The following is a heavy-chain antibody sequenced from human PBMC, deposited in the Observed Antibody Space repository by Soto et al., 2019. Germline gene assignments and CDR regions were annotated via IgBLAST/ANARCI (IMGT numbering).Heavy chain of an antibody. CDR1: AGSISGSRYY. D-gene: IGHD4-17*01. CDR3: AIFSGATYGDYGGGINY. J-gene: IGHJ4*02. V-gene: IGHV4-39*01. CDR2: VHYSGST. Sequence: SETLSVTCTVSAGSISGSRYYWGGISQPPGKGLECIGSVHYSGSTAYNPSLKSRVTISVDTSKNQFALKLTSVTAADTAVDFCAIFSGATYGDYGGGINYWGQGTLVTVSS.